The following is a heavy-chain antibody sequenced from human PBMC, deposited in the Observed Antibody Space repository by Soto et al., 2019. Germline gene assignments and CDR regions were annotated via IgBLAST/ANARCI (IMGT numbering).Heavy chain of an antibody. CDR2: IYSGGST. D-gene: IGHD3-22*01. V-gene: IGHV3-53*01. J-gene: IGHJ4*02. CDR1: GFTVSSNY. CDR3: ARGRGYYDSSGYYLGY. Sequence: GSLRLSCAPSGFTVSSNYMSLVRQAPGKGLEWVSVIYSGGSTYYADSVKGRFTISRYNSKNTLYLQMNSLRAEDTAVYYCARGRGYYDSSGYYLGYWGQGTLVTVSS.